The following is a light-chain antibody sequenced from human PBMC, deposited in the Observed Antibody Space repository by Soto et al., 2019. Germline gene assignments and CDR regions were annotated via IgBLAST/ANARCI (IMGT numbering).Light chain of an antibody. CDR1: QSVTSNY. J-gene: IGKJ1*01. V-gene: IGKV3-20*01. Sequence: EIVLTQSPGTLSLSPGERATLSCRASQSVTSNYLAWYQQKPGQAPRLFIYGASSRATGIPDRFSGSGSGTDFTLTISRLEPEDDAVYCCQQYGRSPWTFGQGTKVEIK. CDR2: GAS. CDR3: QQYGRSPWT.